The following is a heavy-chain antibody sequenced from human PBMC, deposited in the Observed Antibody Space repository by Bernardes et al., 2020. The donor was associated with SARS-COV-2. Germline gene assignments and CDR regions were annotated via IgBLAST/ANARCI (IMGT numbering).Heavy chain of an antibody. J-gene: IGHJ4*02. CDR3: ASLEMATIIVTGY. CDR1: GFTFSSYA. Sequence: VGSLRLSCAASGFTFSSYAMHWVRQAPGKGLEWVAVISYDGSNKYYADSVKGRFTISRDNSKNTLYLQMNSLRAEDTAVYYCASLEMATIIVTGYWGQGTLVTVSS. D-gene: IGHD5-12*01. CDR2: ISYDGSNK. V-gene: IGHV3-30-3*01.